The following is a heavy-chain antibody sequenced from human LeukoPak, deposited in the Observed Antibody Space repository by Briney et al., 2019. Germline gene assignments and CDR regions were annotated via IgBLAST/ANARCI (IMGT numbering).Heavy chain of an antibody. Sequence: SETLSLTCAVYGGSFSGYYWSWIRQPPGKGLEWIGEINHSGSTNYNPSLKSRVTISVDTSKNQFSLKLSSVTAADTAVYYCERGNGRRYMPHYYDSSGYYYYYGMDVWGQGTTVTVSS. CDR3: ERGNGRRYMPHYYDSSGYYYYYGMDV. V-gene: IGHV4-34*01. D-gene: IGHD3-22*01. J-gene: IGHJ6*02. CDR2: INHSGST. CDR1: GGSFSGYY.